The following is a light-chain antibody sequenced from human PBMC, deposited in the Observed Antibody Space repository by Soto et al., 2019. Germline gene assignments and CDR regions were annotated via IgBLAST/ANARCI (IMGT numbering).Light chain of an antibody. CDR1: QSVSSK. Sequence: EIVMTQSPATLSVSPGELATLSFMASQSVSSKLAWYQQKPGQAPRLLIYGASTRATGIPARFSGSGSGTDFTLTISSLEPEDFGVYYCQQYRSWPRTFGQGTKVDIK. CDR2: GAS. V-gene: IGKV3-15*01. CDR3: QQYRSWPRT. J-gene: IGKJ1*01.